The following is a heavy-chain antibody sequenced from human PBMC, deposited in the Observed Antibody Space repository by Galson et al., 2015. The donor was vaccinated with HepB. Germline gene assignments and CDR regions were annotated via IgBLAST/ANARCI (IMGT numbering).Heavy chain of an antibody. J-gene: IGHJ4*02. D-gene: IGHD3-3*01. CDR1: GFTFDDYA. CDR3: ARGYYDFWSGYSALFDY. V-gene: IGHV3-48*03. CDR2: ISSSGSTI. Sequence: SLRLSCAASGFTFDDYAMNWVRQAPGKGLEWVSYISSSGSTIYYADSVKGRFTISRDNAKNSLYLQMNCLRAEDTAVYYCARGYYDFWSGYSALFDYWGQGTLVTVSS.